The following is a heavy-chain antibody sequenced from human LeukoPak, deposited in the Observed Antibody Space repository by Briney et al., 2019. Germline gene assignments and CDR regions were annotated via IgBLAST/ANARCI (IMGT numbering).Heavy chain of an antibody. D-gene: IGHD3-3*01. J-gene: IGHJ5*02. CDR1: GYNITSYG. CDR3: ARSPLEWLLFLDR. CDR2: ISGYKS. Sequence: PWASVKVSCKASGYNITSYGISWVRQAPGQGLEWMGWISGYKSHEVQGTVTMTRDPSTNTAFLELRSLRSDDTAVYYCARSPLEWLLFLDRWGQGTLVTVSS. V-gene: IGHV1-18*01.